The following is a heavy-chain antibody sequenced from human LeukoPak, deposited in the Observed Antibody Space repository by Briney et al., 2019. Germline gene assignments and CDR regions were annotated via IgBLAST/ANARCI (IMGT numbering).Heavy chain of an antibody. CDR1: GLSFNDYA. CDR3: AKVNTVTNFYYYYGMDV. V-gene: IGHV3-43*02. D-gene: IGHD4-17*01. CDR2: ISGDGGST. J-gene: IGHJ6*02. Sequence: GGSLRLSCVASGLSFNDYAMHWVRQAPGKGLEWVSLISGDGGSTYYADSVKGRFTISRDNSKNSPYLQMNSLRTEDTALYYCAKVNTVTNFYYYYGMDVWGQGTTVTVSS.